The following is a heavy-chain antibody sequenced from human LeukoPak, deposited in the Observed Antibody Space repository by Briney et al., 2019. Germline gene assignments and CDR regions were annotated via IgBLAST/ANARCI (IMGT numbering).Heavy chain of an antibody. J-gene: IGHJ4*02. CDR1: GFSLSTSGMC. D-gene: IGHD3-22*01. V-gene: IGHV2-70*11. CDR3: ARTPPFGSGYYFDY. CDR2: IDWDDDT. Sequence: SGPTLVNPTQTLTLTCTFSGFSLSTSGMCVSWIRQPPGKALEWLVRIDWDDDTYYSTSLKTRLTISKDTSKNQVVLTTTNMDPVDTAPYYCARTPPFGSGYYFDYWGQGTLVTVSS.